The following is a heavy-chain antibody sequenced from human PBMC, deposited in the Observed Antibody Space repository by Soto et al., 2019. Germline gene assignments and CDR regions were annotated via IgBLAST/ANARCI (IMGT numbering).Heavy chain of an antibody. D-gene: IGHD5-18*01. J-gene: IGHJ4*02. CDR1: GYTFTNYG. CDR2: IGGYKGNT. V-gene: IGHV1-18*01. CDR3: APRTLDPGMPSGY. Sequence: QVQLVQSGAEVREPGASVKVSCKASGYTFTNYGVSWVRQAPGQGLEWMGWIGGYKGNTNYAQKLQGRVTLTTDTXTSTAYMELRSLRSDDTAVYYCAPRTLDPGMPSGYWGQGTLVTVSS.